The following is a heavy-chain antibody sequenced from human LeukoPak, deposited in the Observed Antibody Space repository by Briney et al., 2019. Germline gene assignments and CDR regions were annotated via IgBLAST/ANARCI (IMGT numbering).Heavy chain of an antibody. J-gene: IGHJ4*02. Sequence: ASVKVSCKASGYTFTGYYMHWVRQAPGQGLEWMEWINLNSGGTNYAQKFQGRVTMTRDTSISTAYMELSRLRSDDTAVYYCARARRPNTSFSGGWGQGTLVTVSS. D-gene: IGHD2-2*01. V-gene: IGHV1-2*02. CDR1: GYTFTGYY. CDR2: INLNSGGT. CDR3: ARARRPNTSFSGG.